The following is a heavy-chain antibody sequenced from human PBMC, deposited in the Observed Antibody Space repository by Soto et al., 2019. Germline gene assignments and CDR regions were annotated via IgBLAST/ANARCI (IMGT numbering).Heavy chain of an antibody. CDR3: ARFGAEAAHDDN. D-gene: IGHD6-6*01. Sequence: SETLSLTCDVSGVSISGNHRSWIRQAPGKGLEWVGYVHFSGSTTYNPSLEPRLNISFDMSKSQVYLQLTSVTAADTAVYYCARFGAEAAHDDNWRRGVLVT. J-gene: IGHJ4*01. V-gene: IGHV4-59*01. CDR1: GVSISGNH. CDR2: VHFSGST.